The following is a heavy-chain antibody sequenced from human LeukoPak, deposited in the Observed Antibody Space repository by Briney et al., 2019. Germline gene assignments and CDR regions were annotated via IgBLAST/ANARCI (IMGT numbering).Heavy chain of an antibody. CDR1: GFTFSSYE. D-gene: IGHD6-13*01. V-gene: IGHV3-21*04. CDR2: ISSSSSYI. Sequence: PGGSLRLSCAASGFTFSSYEMNWVRQAPGRGLEWVSSISSSSSYIYYADSVKGRFTISRDNAKNSLYLQMNSLGAEDTAVYYCARAWGAYSSSWCLGYWGQGTLVTVSS. J-gene: IGHJ4*02. CDR3: ARAWGAYSSSWCLGY.